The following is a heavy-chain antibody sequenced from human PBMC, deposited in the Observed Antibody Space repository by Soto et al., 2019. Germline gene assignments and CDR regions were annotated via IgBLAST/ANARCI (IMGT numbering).Heavy chain of an antibody. Sequence: QVQLQESGPGLVKPSETLSLTCTVSGGSISSYYWSWIRQPAGKGLEWIGRIYTSGSTNYNPSLKRRVTMAVDTSKNQFSLKLSSVTAADQAVYYCARGIAVAGWVVGYWGEGSLVTVSS. D-gene: IGHD6-19*01. CDR2: IYTSGST. J-gene: IGHJ4*02. CDR3: ARGIAVAGWVVGY. CDR1: GGSISSYY. V-gene: IGHV4-4*07.